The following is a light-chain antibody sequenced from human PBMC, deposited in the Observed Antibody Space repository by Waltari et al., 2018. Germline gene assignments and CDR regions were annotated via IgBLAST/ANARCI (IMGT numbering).Light chain of an antibody. CDR3: CSYAGGYTYV. CDR2: DVS. CDR1: SSDVGGYHY. Sequence: QSALTQPRSVSGSPGQSVTISCTGTSSDVGGYHYVSWYQQHPGKAPTLMIYDVSKRPSGVPDRFSGSKSGNTPSLTISGLQAEDEADYSCCSYAGGYTYVFGTGTKVTVL. J-gene: IGLJ1*01. V-gene: IGLV2-11*01.